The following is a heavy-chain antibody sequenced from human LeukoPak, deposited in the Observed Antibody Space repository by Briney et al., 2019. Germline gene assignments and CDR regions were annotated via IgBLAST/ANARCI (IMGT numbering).Heavy chain of an antibody. Sequence: GRSLRLSCTASGFIFSNSGMHWVRQAPGKGLEWVAVIPYDDNYKYYVDSVKGRFTISRDNSKNKLSLQMNSLRPEDSAIYYCARFWDYYGMDVWGQGTTVIVSS. CDR1: GFIFSNSG. D-gene: IGHD3-16*01. V-gene: IGHV3-30*03. J-gene: IGHJ6*02. CDR2: IPYDDNYK. CDR3: ARFWDYYGMDV.